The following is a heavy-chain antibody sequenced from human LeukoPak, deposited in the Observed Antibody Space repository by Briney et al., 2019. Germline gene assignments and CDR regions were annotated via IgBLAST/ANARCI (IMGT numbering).Heavy chain of an antibody. V-gene: IGHV3-74*01. CDR3: ARETYYGSDYYFDY. Sequence: PGGSLRLSCAVSGFTFRSYWMHWVRQAPGKGLVWVSRINHDGSATIYADSVKGRFTISRDNAKNTLYLQMDSLRAEDTAVYYCARETYYGSDYYFDYWGQGTLVTVSS. CDR2: INHDGSAT. J-gene: IGHJ4*02. D-gene: IGHD3-10*01. CDR1: GFTFRSYW.